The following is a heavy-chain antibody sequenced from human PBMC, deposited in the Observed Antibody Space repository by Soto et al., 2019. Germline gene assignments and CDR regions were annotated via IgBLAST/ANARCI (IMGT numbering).Heavy chain of an antibody. CDR3: SRDRFGFTIFVVAPYYMDV. V-gene: IGHV3-15*07. CDR2: IKSKTDGGTT. J-gene: IGHJ6*03. Sequence: GGSLRLSCAASGFTFSNAWMNWVRQAPGKGLEWVGRIKSKTDGGTTDYAAPVKGRFTISRDDSKNTLYLQMNSLKTEDTAVYYCSRDRFGFTIFVVAPYYMDVWGKGTTVTVSS. CDR1: GFTFSNAW. D-gene: IGHD3-3*01.